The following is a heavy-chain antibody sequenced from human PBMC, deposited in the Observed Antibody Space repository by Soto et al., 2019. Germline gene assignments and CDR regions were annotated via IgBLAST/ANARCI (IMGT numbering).Heavy chain of an antibody. V-gene: IGHV4-31*03. Sequence: QVQLQESGPGLVKPSQTLSLTCTVSGGSISSGGYYWSWIRQHPGKGLEWIGYIYYSGSTYYNPSITGRVTESVDTSKNQSSLKLSSVTASDTAVYRCARGDFCSGNYYNPALGMDDWGLGTTVCVSS. CDR2: IYYSGST. J-gene: IGHJ6*02. CDR3: ARGDFCSGNYYNPALGMDD. CDR1: GGSISSGGYY. D-gene: IGHD3-10*02.